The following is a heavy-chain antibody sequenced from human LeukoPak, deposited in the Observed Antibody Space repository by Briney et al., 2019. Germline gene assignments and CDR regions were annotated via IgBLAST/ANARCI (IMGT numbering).Heavy chain of an antibody. CDR2: INHSGCT. CDR1: GGSFSGYY. Sequence: SETLSLTCAVYGGSFSGYYWSWIRQPPGKGLEWIGEINHSGCTNYNPSLKSRVTISVDTSKNQFSLKLSSVTAADTAVYYCARDSSGWSWGFDYWGQGTLVTVSS. CDR3: ARDSSGWSWGFDY. D-gene: IGHD6-19*01. J-gene: IGHJ4*02. V-gene: IGHV4-34*01.